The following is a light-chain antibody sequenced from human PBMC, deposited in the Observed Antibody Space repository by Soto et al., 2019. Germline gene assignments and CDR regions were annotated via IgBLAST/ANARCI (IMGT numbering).Light chain of an antibody. CDR1: QSISSW. Sequence: GDRVTITCRAGQSISSWLAWYQQKPVTAPKLLIYDVSSLESGVPSRFSGSGSGTEFALTISSLQPDDFATYYCQQYNSYLFTFGPGTKVDIK. V-gene: IGKV1-5*01. J-gene: IGKJ3*01. CDR3: QQYNSYLFT. CDR2: DVS.